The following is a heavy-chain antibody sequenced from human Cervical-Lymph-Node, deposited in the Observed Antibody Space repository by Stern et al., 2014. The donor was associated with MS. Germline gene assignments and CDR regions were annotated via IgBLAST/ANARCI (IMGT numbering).Heavy chain of an antibody. D-gene: IGHD5-24*01. CDR1: GFTFITYT. CDR2: ISYDGSNP. J-gene: IGHJ4*02. V-gene: IGHV3-30-3*01. CDR3: ARDYGDGYNRPLGY. Sequence: QVQLVQSGGGVVQPGRSLRLSCAASGFTFITYTMHWVRQAPGKGLEWVALISYDGSNPYYADSVKGRFTISRDNSKNTLYLQMNSLRAEDTAVYYCARDYGDGYNRPLGYWGQGTLVTVSS.